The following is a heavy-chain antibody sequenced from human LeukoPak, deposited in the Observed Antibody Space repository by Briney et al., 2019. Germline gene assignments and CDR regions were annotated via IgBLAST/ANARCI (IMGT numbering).Heavy chain of an antibody. J-gene: IGHJ4*02. CDR2: ISSGSTYI. CDR1: EFTFSTYS. V-gene: IGHV3-21*01. CDR3: ARLPVAPRYFDY. Sequence: GGSLRLSCAASEFTFSTYSMNWVRQAPGKGLEWVSSISSGSTYIYYADSVKGRFTISRDNAKNSLYLQMNSLRAEDTAVYYCARLPVAPRYFDYWGQGTLVTVSS.